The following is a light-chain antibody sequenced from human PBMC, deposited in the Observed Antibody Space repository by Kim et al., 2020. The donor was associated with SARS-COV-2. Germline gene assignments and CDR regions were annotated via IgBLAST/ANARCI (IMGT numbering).Light chain of an antibody. CDR2: GKN. J-gene: IGLJ2*01. Sequence: ALGQTVRITCQGASLRSYYASWYQQKPGQAPVLVIYGKNNRPSGIPDRFSGSSSGNTASLTITGAQAEDEADYYCNSRDSSGNLVFGGGTQLTVL. V-gene: IGLV3-19*01. CDR1: SLRSYY. CDR3: NSRDSSGNLV.